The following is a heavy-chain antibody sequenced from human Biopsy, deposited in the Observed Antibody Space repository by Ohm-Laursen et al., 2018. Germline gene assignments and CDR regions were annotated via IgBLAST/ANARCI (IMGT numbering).Heavy chain of an antibody. J-gene: IGHJ5*02. V-gene: IGHV3-30*03. D-gene: IGHD6-19*01. CDR3: TSYSSHRSRGDRHDL. CDR2: ISYDGYNK. Sequence: SLRLSCAASGFTFSSYGMHWVRQTPGKGLESVALISYDGYNKWYADSVKGRFTISRDNSKNTLYLQMNSLRVEDTAVYYCTSYSSHRSRGDRHDLWGQETLVTVSS. CDR1: GFTFSSYG.